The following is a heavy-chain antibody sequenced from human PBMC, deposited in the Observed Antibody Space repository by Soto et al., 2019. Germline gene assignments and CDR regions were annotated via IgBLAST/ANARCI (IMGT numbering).Heavy chain of an antibody. V-gene: IGHV1-69*05. CDR1: GGTFSSYA. Sequence: EASVKVSCKASGGTFSSYAISWVRQAPGQGLEWMGGIIPIFGTANYAQKLQGRVTMTTDTSTSTAYMELRSLRSDDTAVYYCARSGYYYGMDVWGQGTTVTVSS. J-gene: IGHJ6*02. CDR2: IIPIFGTA. CDR3: ARSGYYYGMDV.